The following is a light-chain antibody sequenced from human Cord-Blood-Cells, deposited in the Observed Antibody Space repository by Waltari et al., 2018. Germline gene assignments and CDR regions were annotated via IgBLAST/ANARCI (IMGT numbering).Light chain of an antibody. CDR1: QSISSY. Sequence: DIQMTQSPSSLSASVGDRVTITCRASQSISSYLNWYQQKPGKAPKLLIYAASSLQSGVPSRFSGSGSGTDFTLTINSLQPEDFATYYCQQSYSTPPYTFGQGTKLKIK. J-gene: IGKJ2*01. CDR2: AAS. V-gene: IGKV1-39*01. CDR3: QQSYSTPPYT.